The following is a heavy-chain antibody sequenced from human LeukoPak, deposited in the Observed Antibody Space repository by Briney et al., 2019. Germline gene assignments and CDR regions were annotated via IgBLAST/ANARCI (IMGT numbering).Heavy chain of an antibody. CDR3: ATFFGYDFGY. D-gene: IGHD5-12*01. CDR2: SRNKANSYTT. J-gene: IGHJ4*02. Sequence: PGGSLRLSCAASGLTFGDHFLDWVRQAPGKGLEWVGRSRNKANSYTTEYAASVKGRFTISRDDSKNSVYLQMNRLKAEDTAVYYCATFFGYDFGYWGQGTLVTVSS. CDR1: GLTFGDHF. V-gene: IGHV3-72*01.